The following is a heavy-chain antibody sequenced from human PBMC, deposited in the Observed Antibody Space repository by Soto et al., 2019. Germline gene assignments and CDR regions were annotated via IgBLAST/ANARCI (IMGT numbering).Heavy chain of an antibody. D-gene: IGHD2-21*01. CDR3: ARSRFGGDDF. J-gene: IGHJ4*02. V-gene: IGHV3-48*03. CDR2: ISSRGTTI. Sequence: GGSLRLSCAASGFTFSSYEMNWVRQAPGKGLQWVSYISSRGTTIHYADSVKGRFTISRDNAKDSLYLHMNTLRAEDTAIYYCARSRFGGDDFWGQGTLVTVSS. CDR1: GFTFSSYE.